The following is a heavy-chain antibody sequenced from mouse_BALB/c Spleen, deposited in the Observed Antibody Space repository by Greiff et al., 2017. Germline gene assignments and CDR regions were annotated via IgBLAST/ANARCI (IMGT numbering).Heavy chain of an antibody. CDR1: GFSLTSYG. CDR3: ARHPLTTATLYYAMGS. D-gene: IGHD1-2*01. J-gene: IGHJ4*01. Sequence: VKLVESGPDLVAPSQSLSITCTVSGFSLTSYGVHWVRQPPGKGLEWLVVIWSDGSTTYNSALKSRLSISKDNSKSQVFLKMNSLQTDDTAMYYCARHPLTTATLYYAMGSWGQETSVTVSS. CDR2: IWSDGST. V-gene: IGHV2-6-2*01.